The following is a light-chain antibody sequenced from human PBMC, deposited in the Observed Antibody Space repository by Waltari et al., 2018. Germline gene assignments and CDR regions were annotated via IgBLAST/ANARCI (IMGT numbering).Light chain of an antibody. V-gene: IGKV3-20*01. CDR3: QQYDNSPYT. J-gene: IGKJ2*01. CDR2: GTS. CDR1: QSVSSSY. Sequence: EIVLTQSPGTLSLSPGERATLSCRASQSVSSSYLAWYQQKPGQAPRRLIYGTSSRATGIPDRFSGSGSGTDFTLTIGRLEPEDFAVYYCQQYDNSPYTFGQGTKLEIK.